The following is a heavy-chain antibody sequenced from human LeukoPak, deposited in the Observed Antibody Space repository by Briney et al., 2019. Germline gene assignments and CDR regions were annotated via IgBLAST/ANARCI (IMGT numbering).Heavy chain of an antibody. CDR3: AKDAIPIVVVAWFDP. CDR2: ISGSGGST. V-gene: IGHV3-23*01. J-gene: IGHJ5*02. D-gene: IGHD2-2*01. CDR1: GFTFSSYA. Sequence: GGSLRLSCAASGFTFSSYAMSWVRQAPGKELEWVSAISGSGGSTYYADSVKGRFTISRDNSKNTLYLQMNSLRTEDTAVYYCAKDAIPIVVVAWFDPWGQGTLVTVSS.